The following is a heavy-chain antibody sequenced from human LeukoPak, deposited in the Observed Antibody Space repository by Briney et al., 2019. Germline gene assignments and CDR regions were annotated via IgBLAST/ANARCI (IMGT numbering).Heavy chain of an antibody. D-gene: IGHD1-26*01. CDR3: ICDSGNRSGGDY. V-gene: IGHV3-74*01. CDR2: ISPDGTTT. Sequence: QPGGSLRLSCAASGIIFRSYWMHWVRQVPGKGLMWVSRISPDGTTTTYTDSVKGRFTISRDNAKKTVYLQMNSLRAEDTATYYCICDSGNRSGGDYWGQGALVTASP. CDR1: GIIFRSYW. J-gene: IGHJ4*02.